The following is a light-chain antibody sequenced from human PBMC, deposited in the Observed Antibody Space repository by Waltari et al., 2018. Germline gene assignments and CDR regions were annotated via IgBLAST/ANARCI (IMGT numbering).Light chain of an antibody. J-gene: IGKJ2*01. Sequence: IQLTQSPSSLSASVGDRVTITCRASQDISSYLAWYQQKPGQVPKLLIYATSTLQTGVPSRFSGSGSGTDFTLTISSLQPEDFATYYCQDLNDFPFTFGQGTKLEI. CDR3: QDLNDFPFT. CDR1: QDISSY. CDR2: ATS. V-gene: IGKV1-9*01.